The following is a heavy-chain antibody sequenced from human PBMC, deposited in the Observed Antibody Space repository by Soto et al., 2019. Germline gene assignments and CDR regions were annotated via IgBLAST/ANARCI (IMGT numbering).Heavy chain of an antibody. J-gene: IGHJ6*02. CDR1: GYSFTSYG. D-gene: IGHD2-8*01. V-gene: IGHV1-18*01. CDR3: ARGGKYCTNDVCSFYGMDV. CDR2: ISAYNGNT. Sequence: QVQLVQSGAEVKKPGASVKVSCKASGYSFTSYGISWVRQAPGQGLEWMGWISAYNGNTNYAQKFQGRVTMTTDTSTSTAYMELRSLRSDDTAVYYCARGGKYCTNDVCSFYGMDVWGRGTTVTVSS.